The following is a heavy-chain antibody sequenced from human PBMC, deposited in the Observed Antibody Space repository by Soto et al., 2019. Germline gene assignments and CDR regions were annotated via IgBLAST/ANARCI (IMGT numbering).Heavy chain of an antibody. V-gene: IGHV3-9*01. CDR2: ISWDSGTI. J-gene: IGHJ6*02. Sequence: EVQLVESGGDLVQPGGSLRLSCAASGFTFGDHAMHWVRQVPGRGLEWVSGISWDSGTIDYGDYVKGRFTISRDNAKNDLYLEMDRHRPEDTAFYFFAKDTGGVWSLPRGGSYAYLGMDVGGQGTTVNVYS. CDR1: GFTFGDHA. D-gene: IGHD3-3*01. CDR3: AKDTGGVWSLPRGGSYAYLGMDV.